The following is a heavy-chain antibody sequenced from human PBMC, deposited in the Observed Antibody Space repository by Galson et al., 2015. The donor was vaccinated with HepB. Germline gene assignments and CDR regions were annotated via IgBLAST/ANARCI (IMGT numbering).Heavy chain of an antibody. CDR1: GFIFDDYA. V-gene: IGHV3-9*01. J-gene: IGHJ4*02. D-gene: IGHD1-1*01. Sequence: SLRLSCAASGFIFDDYAMHWVRQVPGKGLEWVSGISWNSGSIGYADSVKGRFTISRDNAKNSLYLQMNSLRAEDTALYYCAKEIQPYSSGRDVSDSWGQGTLVTVSS. CDR2: ISWNSGSI. CDR3: AKEIQPYSSGRDVSDS.